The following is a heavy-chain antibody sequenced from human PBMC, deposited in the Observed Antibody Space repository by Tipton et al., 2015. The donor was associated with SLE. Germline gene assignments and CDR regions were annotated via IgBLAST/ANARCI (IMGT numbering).Heavy chain of an antibody. CDR3: ARDRYCGAGSCFDWSFDL. CDR2: INYRGST. J-gene: IGHJ2*01. D-gene: IGHD2-15*01. Sequence: TLSLTCTVSGGSISGYYWSWVRQPPGQGREWIGYINYRGSTNYNPSLKSRVTISLDTSENQFSLKLSSVTAADTAVYYCARDRYCGAGSCFDWSFDLWGRGTLVTVSS. CDR1: GGSISGYY. V-gene: IGHV4-59*01.